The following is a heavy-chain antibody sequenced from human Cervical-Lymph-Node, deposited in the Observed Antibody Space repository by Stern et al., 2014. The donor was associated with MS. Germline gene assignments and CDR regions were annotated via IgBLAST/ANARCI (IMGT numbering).Heavy chain of an antibody. CDR2: IYYRGTT. J-gene: IGHJ2*01. D-gene: IGHD4-17*01. CDR3: ATRSGIHFGEYEDWYFDL. V-gene: IGHV4-59*01. Sequence: QVQLQESGPGLVKPSETLSLTCTVSGGSISSYYWSWIRQPPGKGLEGIGYIYYRGTTNYNPSLKSRVTISVDTSRNQLSLKLSSVTAADSAVYYCATRSGIHFGEYEDWYFDLWGPGTLVTVSS. CDR1: GGSISSYY.